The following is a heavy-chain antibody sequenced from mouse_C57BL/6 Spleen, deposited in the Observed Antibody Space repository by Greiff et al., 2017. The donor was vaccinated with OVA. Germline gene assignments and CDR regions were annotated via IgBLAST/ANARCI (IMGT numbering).Heavy chain of an antibody. V-gene: IGHV1-52*01. J-gene: IGHJ2*01. CDR3: ARGGQLRLPMDY. CDR1: GYTFTSYW. Sequence: VQLQQPGAELVRPGSSVKLSCKASGYTFTSYWMHWVKQRPIQGLEWIGNIDPSDSETHYNQKFKDKATLTVDKSSSTAYMQLSSLTSEDSAVYYCARGGQLRLPMDYWGQGTTLTVSS. D-gene: IGHD3-2*02. CDR2: IDPSDSET.